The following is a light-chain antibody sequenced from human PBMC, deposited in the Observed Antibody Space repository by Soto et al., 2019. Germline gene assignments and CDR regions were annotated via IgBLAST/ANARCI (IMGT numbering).Light chain of an antibody. CDR1: QSISSW. CDR2: DAS. J-gene: IGKJ1*01. Sequence: DMQMTQSASALSAKVGDRVTITCRSSQSISSWLAWYQQKPGKAPKLLIYDASSLESGVPSSFSGSGSGTEFTLTIISLQPDDFATYYCEQYFSYWPFGQGTMVDI. CDR3: EQYFSYWP. V-gene: IGKV1-5*01.